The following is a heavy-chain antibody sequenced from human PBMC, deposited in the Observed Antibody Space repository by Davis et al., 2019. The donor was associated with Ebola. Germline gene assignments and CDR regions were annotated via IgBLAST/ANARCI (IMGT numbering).Heavy chain of an antibody. CDR1: GYTFTSYD. V-gene: IGHV1-8*01. J-gene: IGHJ5*02. CDR2: MNPNSGNT. D-gene: IGHD6-13*01. Sequence: ASVHVPRQASGYTFTSYDINWVRQATGQGFEWMGWMNPNSGNTGYAQKFQGRVTMTRDTSTSTAYMELSSLRSEDTTVYYCARASWATVGTRWFDPWGQGTLVTVSS. CDR3: ARASWATVGTRWFDP.